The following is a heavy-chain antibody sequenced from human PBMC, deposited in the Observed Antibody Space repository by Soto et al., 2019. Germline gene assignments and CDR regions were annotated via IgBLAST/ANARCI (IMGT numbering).Heavy chain of an antibody. CDR2: ISSSSSYI. CDR1: GFTFSSYS. Sequence: GGSLRLSCAASGFTFSSYSMNWVRQAPGKGLEWVSSISSSSSYIYYADSVKGRFTISRDNAKNSLYLQMNNLRAEDTAVYYCASMYYDILTGYHDYWGQGTLVTVSS. J-gene: IGHJ4*02. V-gene: IGHV3-21*01. CDR3: ASMYYDILTGYHDY. D-gene: IGHD3-9*01.